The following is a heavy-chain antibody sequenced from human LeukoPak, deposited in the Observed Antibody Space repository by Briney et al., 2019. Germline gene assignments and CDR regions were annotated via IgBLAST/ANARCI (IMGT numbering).Heavy chain of an antibody. CDR2: INHSGST. J-gene: IGHJ6*02. CDR3: ARGPAHYDFWSGYPRALYYYYGMDV. V-gene: IGHV4-34*01. CDR1: GGSFSGYY. D-gene: IGHD3-3*01. Sequence: SETLSLTCAVYGGSFSGYYWSWIRQPPGKGLEWIGEINHSGSTNYNPSLKSRVTISVGTSKNQFSLKLSPVTAADTAVYYCARGPAHYDFWSGYPRALYYYYGMDVWGQGTTVTVSS.